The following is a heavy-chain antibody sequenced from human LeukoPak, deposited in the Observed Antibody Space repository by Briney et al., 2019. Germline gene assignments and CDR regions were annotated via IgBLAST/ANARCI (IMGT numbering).Heavy chain of an antibody. D-gene: IGHD1-26*01. Sequence: ASVKVSCKASGGTFSSYAISWVRQAPGRGLEWMGRIIPILGIANYAQKFQGRVTITADKSTSTAYMELSSLRSEDTAVYYCATLGGSYPGELDFDYWGQGTLVTVSS. CDR1: GGTFSSYA. CDR2: IIPILGIA. J-gene: IGHJ4*02. CDR3: ATLGGSYPGELDFDY. V-gene: IGHV1-69*04.